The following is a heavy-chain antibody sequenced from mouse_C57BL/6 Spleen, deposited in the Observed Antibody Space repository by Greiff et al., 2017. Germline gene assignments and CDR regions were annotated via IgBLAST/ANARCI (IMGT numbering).Heavy chain of an antibody. J-gene: IGHJ2*01. D-gene: IGHD1-1*01. CDR3: ARESYYYGSSFFDY. Sequence: QVQLQQSGAELVRPGASVKLSCKASGYTFTDYYINWVKQRPGQGLEWIARIYPGSGNTYYNEKFKGKATLTAEKSSSTAYMQLSSLTSEDSAVYFCARESYYYGSSFFDYWGQGTTLTVSS. CDR1: GYTFTDYY. CDR2: IYPGSGNT. V-gene: IGHV1-76*01.